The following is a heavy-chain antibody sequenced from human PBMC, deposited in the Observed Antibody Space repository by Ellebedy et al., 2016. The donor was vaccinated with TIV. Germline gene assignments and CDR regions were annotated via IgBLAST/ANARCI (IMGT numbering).Heavy chain of an antibody. Sequence: GESLKISCAASGFTVTSDYMNWVRQAPGKGLEWVSLMYSSGATYYADSVKGRFTISRDNSKNTVFLQMNSLSAEDTAVYYCARDGMVPGAYCSGDCYSRWGQGTLVTVSS. CDR1: GFTVTSDY. D-gene: IGHD2-21*02. CDR3: ARDGMVPGAYCSGDCYSR. V-gene: IGHV3-66*01. J-gene: IGHJ4*02. CDR2: MYSSGAT.